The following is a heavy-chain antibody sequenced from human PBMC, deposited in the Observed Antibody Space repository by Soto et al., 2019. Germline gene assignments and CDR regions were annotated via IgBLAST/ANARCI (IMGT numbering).Heavy chain of an antibody. CDR3: ARDGRYSYGLVDY. Sequence: QVQLVQSGAEVKKPGASVKVSCKASGYTFTSYGISWVRQAPGPVLEWMGWISAYNGNTNYAQKLQGRVTMPTDTSTSTDDMELRSLRSDDTAVYYCARDGRYSYGLVDYWGQGTLVTVSS. D-gene: IGHD5-18*01. J-gene: IGHJ4*02. V-gene: IGHV1-18*04. CDR2: ISAYNGNT. CDR1: GYTFTSYG.